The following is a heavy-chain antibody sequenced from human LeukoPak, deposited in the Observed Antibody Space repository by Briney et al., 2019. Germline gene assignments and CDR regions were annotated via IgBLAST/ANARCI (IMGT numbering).Heavy chain of an antibody. D-gene: IGHD1-26*01. CDR2: IKQDGSDK. J-gene: IGHJ4*02. V-gene: IGHV3-7*01. CDR3: ARDLIWDSLDY. CDR1: GFTFSSYS. Sequence: GGSLRLSCAASGFTFSSYSMNWVRQAPGKGLEWVANIKQDGSDKYYVDSVKGRFTISRDNAKNSLYLQMNSLRAEDTAVYYCARDLIWDSLDYWGQGTLVTVSS.